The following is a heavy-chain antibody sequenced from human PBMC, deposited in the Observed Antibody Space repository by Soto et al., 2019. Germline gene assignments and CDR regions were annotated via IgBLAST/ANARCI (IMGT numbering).Heavy chain of an antibody. CDR3: AKRRGAGGHFDY. J-gene: IGHJ4*02. D-gene: IGHD2-15*01. CDR1: GFTFSTYA. CDR2: VSSGGGT. Sequence: GGSLRLSCAASGFTFSTYAMGWVRQAPGKRLEWVSVVSSGGGTHYADSVKGRFTVSRDNSKNTLSLQMNSLRADDTAVYYCAKRRGAGGHFDYWGQGALVTVSS. V-gene: IGHV3-23*01.